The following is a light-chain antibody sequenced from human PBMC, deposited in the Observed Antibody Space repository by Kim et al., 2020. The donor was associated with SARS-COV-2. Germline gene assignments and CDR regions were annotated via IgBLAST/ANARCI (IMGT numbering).Light chain of an antibody. V-gene: IGKV1-33*01. CDR2: DAS. CDR1: KDTNSY. J-gene: IGKJ2*01. CDR3: QQHQT. Sequence: PSSLAASVGDRVTINCQTSKDTNSYLNWYQQKPGEDPKLLIYDASYLETGVPSRFSGSRSGTDFTFTISSLQPEDFATYYCQQHQTFGQGTKLEI.